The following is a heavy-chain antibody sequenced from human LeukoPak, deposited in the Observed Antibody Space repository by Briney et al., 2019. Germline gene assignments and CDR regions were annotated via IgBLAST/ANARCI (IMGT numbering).Heavy chain of an antibody. CDR2: IYTSGST. D-gene: IGHD6-13*01. Sequence: PSETLSLTCTVSGGSISSGSYYWSWIRQPAGKGLEWIGRIYTSGSTNYNPSLKSRVTISVDTSKNQFSLKLSSVTAADTAVYYCAREGGSWYGGDFYYYMDVWGKGTTVTVSS. CDR1: GGSISSGSYY. CDR3: AREGGSWYGGDFYYYMDV. V-gene: IGHV4-61*02. J-gene: IGHJ6*03.